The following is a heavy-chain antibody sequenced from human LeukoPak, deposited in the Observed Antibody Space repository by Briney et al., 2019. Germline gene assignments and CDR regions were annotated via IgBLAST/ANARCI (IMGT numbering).Heavy chain of an antibody. CDR3: ARQVAGLDY. CDR2: ISFDGSNK. J-gene: IGHJ4*02. CDR1: GFIFSSYA. V-gene: IGHV3-30-3*01. D-gene: IGHD6-19*01. Sequence: GRSLRLSCAASGFIFSSYAVHWVRQAPGKGLEWVAFISFDGSNKYYADSVKGRFTISRDNSKNTLYLQMNSLRAEDTAVYYCARQVAGLDYWGQGTLVTVPS.